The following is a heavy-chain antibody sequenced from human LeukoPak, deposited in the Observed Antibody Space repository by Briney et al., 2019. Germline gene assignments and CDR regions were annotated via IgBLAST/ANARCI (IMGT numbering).Heavy chain of an antibody. CDR2: IYDSGST. Sequence: SETLSLTCTVSGGSISSYYWSWIRQPPGKGLEWIGYIYDSGSTNYNPSLKSRVTISVDTSKNQFSLKLSSVTAADTAVYYCARDRPIFRLGRVFYYMDVWGKGTTVTVSS. V-gene: IGHV4-59*01. J-gene: IGHJ6*03. D-gene: IGHD3-3*01. CDR3: ARDRPIFRLGRVFYYMDV. CDR1: GGSISSYY.